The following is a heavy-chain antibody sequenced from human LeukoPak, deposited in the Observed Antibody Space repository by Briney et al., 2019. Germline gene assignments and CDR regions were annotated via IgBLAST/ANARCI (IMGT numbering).Heavy chain of an antibody. J-gene: IGHJ5*01. CDR2: INPSRGDT. CDR1: GYTFSDYS. V-gene: IGHV1-2*02. CDR3: AGAVAGVNNWFDS. Sequence: ASVKVSCKASGYTFSDYSMHRVRQAPGQGLEWMGWINPSRGDTNYAQKFQGRVTMTRDTSISTAYMELSRLTSDDTAVYYCAGAVAGVNNWFDSWGQGTLFTVSP. D-gene: IGHD6-19*01.